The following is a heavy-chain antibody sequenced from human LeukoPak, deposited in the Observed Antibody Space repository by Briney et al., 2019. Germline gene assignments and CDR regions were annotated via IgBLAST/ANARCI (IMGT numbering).Heavy chain of an antibody. V-gene: IGHV3-73*01. CDR2: IRSKANSYAT. CDR1: GFTFSGSA. CDR3: TRHFQENGDSDY. Sequence: GGSLRLSCAASGFTFSGSAMHWVRQASGKGLEWVGRIRSKANSYATAYAASVKGRFTISRDDSKNTACLQMNSLKTEDTAVYYCTRHFQENGDSDYWGQGTLVTVSS. D-gene: IGHD4-17*01. J-gene: IGHJ4*02.